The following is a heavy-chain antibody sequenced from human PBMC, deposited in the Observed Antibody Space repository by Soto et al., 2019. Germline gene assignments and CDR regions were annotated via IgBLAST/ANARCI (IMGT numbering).Heavy chain of an antibody. V-gene: IGHV1-69*06. J-gene: IGHJ6*02. CDR2: IIPIFGTA. CDR3: AAYYDFWSGYSGAHYGMDV. Sequence: GASVKVSCKASGGTFSSYAISCARQAPGQGLEWMGGIIPIFGTANYAQKFQGRVTITADKSTSTAYMELSSLRSEDTAVYYCAAYYDFWSGYSGAHYGMDVWGQGTTVTVSS. CDR1: GGTFSSYA. D-gene: IGHD3-3*01.